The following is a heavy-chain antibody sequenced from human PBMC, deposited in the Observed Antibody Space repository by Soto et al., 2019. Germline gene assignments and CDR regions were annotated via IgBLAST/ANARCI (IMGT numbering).Heavy chain of an antibody. CDR2: IYYSGST. J-gene: IGHJ6*02. CDR1: GGSISSGGYY. V-gene: IGHV4-31*03. Sequence: QVQLQESGPGLVKPSQTLSLTCTVSGGSISSGGYYWSWIRQHPGKGLEWIGYIYYSGSTYYNPSLKSRVTISVDTAKTQCSLKLSSVTAADTAVYYCASSSTSLGMDVWGQGTTVTVSS. D-gene: IGHD2-2*01. CDR3: ASSSTSLGMDV.